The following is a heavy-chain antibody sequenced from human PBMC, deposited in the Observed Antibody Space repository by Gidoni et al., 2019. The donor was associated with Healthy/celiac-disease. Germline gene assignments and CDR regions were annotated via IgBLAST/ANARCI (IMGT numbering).Heavy chain of an antibody. Sequence: EVQLVESGEGLVQPGGSLRLSCAASGFTFRSYAMHWVRQAPGKGLEYVSAISSNGGSTYYADSVKGRFTISRDNSKNTLYLQMGSLRAEDMAVYYCARGIDAAIAHLGGMDVWGQGTTVTVSS. CDR2: ISSNGGST. D-gene: IGHD5-18*01. CDR1: GFTFRSYA. V-gene: IGHV3-64*02. J-gene: IGHJ6*02. CDR3: ARGIDAAIAHLGGMDV.